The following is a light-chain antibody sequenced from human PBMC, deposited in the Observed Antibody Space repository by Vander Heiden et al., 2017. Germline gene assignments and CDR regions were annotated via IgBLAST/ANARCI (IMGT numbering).Light chain of an antibody. CDR3: QQRQNWPPIT. CDR2: DAS. Sequence: TQSPATLSLSPGERATLSCRASENVNKYLAWYQQKPGQAPRLLIYDASNRATGTPARFRGSGSGTDFTLTISILEPEDFAVYYCQQRQNWPPITFGPGTRVDLK. V-gene: IGKV3-11*01. J-gene: IGKJ3*01. CDR1: ENVNKY.